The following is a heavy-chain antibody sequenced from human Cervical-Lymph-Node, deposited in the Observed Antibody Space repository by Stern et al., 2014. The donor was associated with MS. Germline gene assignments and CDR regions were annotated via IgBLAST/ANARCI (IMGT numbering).Heavy chain of an antibody. CDR2: ISTETEGGNP. D-gene: IGHD4-23*01. J-gene: IGHJ3*02. CDR1: GFTFSNAW. V-gene: IGHV3-15*01. CDR3: TTKLILTVGTSRLETFDT. Sequence: DVQLVESGGCLLKPGGSLRLSCEASGFTFSNAWMPWVRQAPGKGLECVCQISTETEGGNPDYRKPVKARFIISRDESHNNLNRHMNSLKTEYSAVYYCTTKLILTVGTSRLETFDTWVQGTRVIVSA.